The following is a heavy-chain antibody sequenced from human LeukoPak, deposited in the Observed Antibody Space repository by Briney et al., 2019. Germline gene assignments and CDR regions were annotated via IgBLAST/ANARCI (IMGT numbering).Heavy chain of an antibody. CDR2: IYYSGST. CDR1: GGSISSGGYY. Sequence: PSETLSLTCTVSGGSISSGGYYWSWIRQHPGKGLEWIGYIYYSGSTYYNPSLKSRVTISVDTSKNQFSLKLSSVTAADTAVYYCARVRLERYFDYWGQGTLVTVSS. CDR3: ARVRLERYFDY. J-gene: IGHJ4*02. V-gene: IGHV4-31*03.